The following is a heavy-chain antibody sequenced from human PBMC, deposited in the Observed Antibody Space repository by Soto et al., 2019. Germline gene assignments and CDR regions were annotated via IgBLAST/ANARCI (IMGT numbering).Heavy chain of an antibody. CDR3: AKWGAAAGTT. CDR2: VFYTGVN. Sequence: QVHLQESGPGLVEPAATLSLTCSVSGGSISSYYWSWIRQPPGKGLEWIGYVFYTGVNKYNPSFKSRAPISGDTSRNQFSLNLMSVTAADTAVYYCAKWGAAAGTTWGQGIRVNVSS. V-gene: IGHV4-59*01. D-gene: IGHD6-25*01. CDR1: GGSISSYY. J-gene: IGHJ4*02.